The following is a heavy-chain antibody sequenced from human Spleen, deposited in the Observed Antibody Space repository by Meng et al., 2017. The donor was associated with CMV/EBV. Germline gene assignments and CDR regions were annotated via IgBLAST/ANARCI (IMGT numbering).Heavy chain of an antibody. Sequence: GGSLRLSCAGSGFSFSRHTMNWVRQAPGKGLEWISFMSQTGSIIHYADSVKGRFIISRDNAKNSLYLQMASLTAEDTGVYYCARRTFGGVIGDLWGQGTLVTVSS. D-gene: IGHD3-16*01. V-gene: IGHV3-48*04. CDR3: ARRTFGGVIGDL. CDR1: GFSFSRHT. J-gene: IGHJ5*02. CDR2: MSQTGSII.